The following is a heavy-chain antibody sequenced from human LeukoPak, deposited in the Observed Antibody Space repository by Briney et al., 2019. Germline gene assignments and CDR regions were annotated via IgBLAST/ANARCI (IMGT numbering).Heavy chain of an antibody. CDR1: GFTFSTYR. Sequence: GGSLRLSCAASGFTFSTYRMSWVRQAPGKGLEWVANIKQEGSARYYVDSVTGRFTISRDNAMNSLYLQMNSLRVEDTAVYYCARDPGIAAAGTVGYFDSWGQGILVTVSS. D-gene: IGHD6-13*01. CDR2: IKQEGSAR. J-gene: IGHJ4*02. V-gene: IGHV3-7*01. CDR3: ARDPGIAAAGTVGYFDS.